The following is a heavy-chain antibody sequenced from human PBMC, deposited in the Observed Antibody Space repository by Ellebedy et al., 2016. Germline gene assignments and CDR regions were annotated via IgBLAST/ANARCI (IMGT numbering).Heavy chain of an antibody. J-gene: IGHJ4*02. Sequence: GGSLRLXCAASGFTFSSYAMSWVRQAPGKGLEWVSAISGSGGSTYYADSVKGRFTISRDISKNTLYLQMNSLRAEDTAVYYCAKDRSTMVRGIEYYFDYWGQGTLVTVSS. CDR1: GFTFSSYA. CDR2: ISGSGGST. D-gene: IGHD3-10*01. CDR3: AKDRSTMVRGIEYYFDY. V-gene: IGHV3-23*01.